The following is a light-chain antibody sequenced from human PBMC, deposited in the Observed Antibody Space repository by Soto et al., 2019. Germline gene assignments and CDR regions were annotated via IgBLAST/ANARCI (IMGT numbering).Light chain of an antibody. Sequence: IVLTQSPGTLSLSPGERATLSCRASQSISSSYLAWYHHKPGQAPRLLIFGASSRATDIPDRFSCSGSGTDFTLTISRLKPEDLAEYYCQHVGSSSYTFGQGTKMEIK. V-gene: IGKV3-20*01. CDR1: QSISSSY. CDR3: QHVGSSSYT. CDR2: GAS. J-gene: IGKJ2*01.